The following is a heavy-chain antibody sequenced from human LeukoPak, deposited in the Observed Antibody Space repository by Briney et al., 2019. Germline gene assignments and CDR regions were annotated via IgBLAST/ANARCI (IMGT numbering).Heavy chain of an antibody. J-gene: IGHJ4*02. Sequence: SEALSLTCTVSGGSISSYYWSWIRQPAGKGLEWIGRIYTSGSTNYNPSLKSRVTMSVDTSKNQFSLQLISVTAADTAVYYCARDSSGRFDFDYWGQGTLVTVSS. V-gene: IGHV4-4*07. D-gene: IGHD6-19*01. CDR3: ARDSSGRFDFDY. CDR1: GGSISSYY. CDR2: IYTSGST.